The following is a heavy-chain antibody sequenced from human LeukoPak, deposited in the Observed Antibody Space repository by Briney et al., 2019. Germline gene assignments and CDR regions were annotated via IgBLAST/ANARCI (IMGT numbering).Heavy chain of an antibody. Sequence: PGGSLRLSCAASGFTVSSNYMSWVRQAPGKGLEWVSVIYSGGSTYYADSVKGRFTISRDNSKNTLYLQMNSPRAEDTAVYYCARDEGVVIATPEGYWGQGTLVTVSS. CDR1: GFTVSSNY. V-gene: IGHV3-66*01. D-gene: IGHD2-21*01. CDR2: IYSGGST. CDR3: ARDEGVVIATPEGY. J-gene: IGHJ4*02.